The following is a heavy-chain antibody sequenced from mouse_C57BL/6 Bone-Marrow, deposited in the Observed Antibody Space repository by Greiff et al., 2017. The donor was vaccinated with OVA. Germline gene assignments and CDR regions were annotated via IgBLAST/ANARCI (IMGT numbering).Heavy chain of an antibody. Sequence: VQLQQSGPGMVKPSQSLSLTCTVTGYSITSGYDWHWIRHFPGNKLEWMGYISYSGSTNYNPSLKSRISITHDTSKNHFFLKLNSVTTEDTATYYCARTTEYYFDYWGQGTTLTVSS. J-gene: IGHJ2*01. CDR1: GYSITSGYD. CDR3: ARTTEYYFDY. V-gene: IGHV3-1*01. D-gene: IGHD2-13*01. CDR2: ISYSGST.